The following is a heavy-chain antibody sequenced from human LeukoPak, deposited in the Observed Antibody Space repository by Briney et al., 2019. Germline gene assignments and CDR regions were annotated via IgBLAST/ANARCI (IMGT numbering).Heavy chain of an antibody. J-gene: IGHJ6*03. V-gene: IGHV3-48*03. D-gene: IGHD4/OR15-4a*01. Sequence: GGSLRLSCAASGFTFSSYAMNWVRQAPGKGLEWVSYISSSGSTIYYADSVKGRFTISRDNAKNSLYLQMNSLRAEDTAVYYCARGVPIPYYYYMDVWGKGTTVTISS. CDR2: ISSSGSTI. CDR1: GFTFSSYA. CDR3: ARGVPIPYYYYMDV.